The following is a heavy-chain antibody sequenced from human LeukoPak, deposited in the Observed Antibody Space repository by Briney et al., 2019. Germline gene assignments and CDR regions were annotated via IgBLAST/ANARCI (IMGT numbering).Heavy chain of an antibody. J-gene: IGHJ5*02. CDR2: IYTSGST. D-gene: IGHD4-17*01. CDR1: GGSISSYY. Sequence: SETLFLTCTVSGGSISSYYWSWIRQPAGKVLEWIGRIYTSGSTNYNPSLKSRVTMSVDTSKNQFSLKLSSVTAADTAVYYCARDDYGDESTWFDPWGQGTLVTVSS. CDR3: ARDDYGDESTWFDP. V-gene: IGHV4-4*07.